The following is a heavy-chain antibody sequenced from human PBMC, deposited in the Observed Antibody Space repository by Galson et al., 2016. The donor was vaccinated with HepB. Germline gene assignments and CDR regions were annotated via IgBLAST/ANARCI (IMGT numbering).Heavy chain of an antibody. D-gene: IGHD4-17*01. CDR2: IFSSGST. CDR1: GGSISSYY. J-gene: IGHJ4*02. Sequence: SETLSLTCTVSGGSISSYYWSWIRQPPGKGLEWIGQIFSSGSTNLNPSLKSRVTISVDTSKNQFSLKLSSVTAADTAVYYCARHQKLYGDFRLTSYFDYWGQGTLVPVSS. CDR3: ARHQKLYGDFRLTSYFDY. V-gene: IGHV4-59*01.